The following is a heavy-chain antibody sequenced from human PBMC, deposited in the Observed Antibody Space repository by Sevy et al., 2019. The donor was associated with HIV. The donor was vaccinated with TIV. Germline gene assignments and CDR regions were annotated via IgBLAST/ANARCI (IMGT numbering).Heavy chain of an antibody. V-gene: IGHV3-15*01. D-gene: IGHD3-10*01. CDR3: TTGSKKRGLSALLDD. CDR2: IKSKTDGGTT. CDR1: GFTFSNAW. J-gene: IGHJ4*02. Sequence: GGSLRLSCAASGFTFSNAWMSWVRQAPGKGLEWVGRIKSKTDGGTTDYAAPVQGRFTISRDDSKNTLYLQMNSLKTEDKAIYYCTTGSKKRGLSALLDDWGQGTLVTVSS.